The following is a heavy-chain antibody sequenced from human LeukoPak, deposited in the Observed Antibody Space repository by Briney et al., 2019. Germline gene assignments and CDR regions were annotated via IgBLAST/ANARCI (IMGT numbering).Heavy chain of an antibody. CDR3: ARDQVVVVPVAMDV. CDR2: ISSSSSYI. D-gene: IGHD2-2*01. J-gene: IGHJ6*02. CDR1: GFTFSSYS. Sequence: GGSLRLSCAASGFTFSSYSMNWVRQAPGKGLEWVSSISSSSSYIYYADSVKGRFTISRDNAKNSLYLQMNSLRAEDTAVYYCARDQVVVVPVAMDVWGQGTTVTVSS. V-gene: IGHV3-21*01.